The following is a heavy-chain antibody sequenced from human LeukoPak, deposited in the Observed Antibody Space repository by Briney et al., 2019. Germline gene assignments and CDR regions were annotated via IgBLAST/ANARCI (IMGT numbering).Heavy chain of an antibody. CDR2: INHSGST. J-gene: IGHJ6*03. CDR1: GGSFSGYY. Sequence: PSETLSLTCAVYGGSFSGYYWSWVRQPPGTGLEWIGEINHSGSTNYNPSLKSRVTISVDTSKNQFSLKLSSVTAADTAVYYCARVGYYYYYYMDVWGKGTTVTVSS. V-gene: IGHV4-34*01. CDR3: ARVGYYYYYYMDV.